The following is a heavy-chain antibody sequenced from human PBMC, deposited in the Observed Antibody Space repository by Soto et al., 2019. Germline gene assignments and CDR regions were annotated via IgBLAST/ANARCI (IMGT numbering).Heavy chain of an antibody. D-gene: IGHD2-2*02. CDR2: IYYNGIT. V-gene: IGHV4-39*01. CDR3: ARGYCSSTNCHTFDY. Sequence: PSETLSLTCTVSGGSISTSGYYWGWIRQPPGKGLQWVGNIYYNGITYYSPSLTSRVTISVDTSKTQFSLTLSSVTAAETAVYYCARGYCSSTNCHTFDYWGQGIPVTVSS. CDR1: GGSISTSGYY. J-gene: IGHJ4*02.